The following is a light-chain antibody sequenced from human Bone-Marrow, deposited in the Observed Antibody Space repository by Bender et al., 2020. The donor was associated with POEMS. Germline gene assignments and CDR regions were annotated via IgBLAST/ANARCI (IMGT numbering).Light chain of an antibody. Sequence: YEVTQPPSVSVSPGQTASITCSGDDLGDKYVAWYQQKPGQSPVLVIYQDTKRPSGIPERFSGSNSGNTATLTISGTQAMDEADYYCQEWDTYSVIFGGGTKLTVL. CDR2: QDT. J-gene: IGLJ2*01. CDR3: QEWDTYSVI. V-gene: IGLV3-1*01. CDR1: DLGDKY.